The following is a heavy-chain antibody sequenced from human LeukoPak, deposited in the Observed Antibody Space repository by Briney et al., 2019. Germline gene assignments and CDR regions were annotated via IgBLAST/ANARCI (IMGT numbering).Heavy chain of an antibody. Sequence: SQTLSLTCTLSGGSISRGSYYWSWIRQPAGKGLEWIGRIYTSGSTNYNPSLKSRVTISVDTSKNQFSMKLSSVTAADTAVYYCARASITIFGVAYGMDVWGQGTTVTVSS. J-gene: IGHJ6*02. CDR2: IYTSGST. CDR3: ARASITIFGVAYGMDV. V-gene: IGHV4-61*02. CDR1: GGSISRGSYY. D-gene: IGHD3-3*01.